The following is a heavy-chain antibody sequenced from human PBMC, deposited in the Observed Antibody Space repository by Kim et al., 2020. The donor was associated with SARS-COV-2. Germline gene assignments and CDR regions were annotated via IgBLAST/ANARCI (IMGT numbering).Heavy chain of an antibody. CDR3: AGRIDYYYYGMDV. D-gene: IGHD3-16*02. CDR2: IIPIFGTA. Sequence: SVKVSCKASGGTFSSYAISWVRQAPGQGLEWMGGIIPIFGTANYAQKFQGRVTITADESTSTAYMELSSLRSEDTAVYYCAGRIDYYYYGMDVWGQGTTVTVSS. V-gene: IGHV1-69*13. J-gene: IGHJ6*02. CDR1: GGTFSSYA.